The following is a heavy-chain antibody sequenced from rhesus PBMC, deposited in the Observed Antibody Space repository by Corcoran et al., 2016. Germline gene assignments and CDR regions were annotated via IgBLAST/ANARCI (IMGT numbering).Heavy chain of an antibody. J-gene: IGHJ1*01. CDR2: IYGSGGGT. D-gene: IGHD6-13*01. V-gene: IGHV4-106*01. CDR1: GYSISGYY. CDR3: ARVGGIAAGHAEYFEF. Sequence: QVQLQESGPGLVKPSETLSLTCAVSGYSISGYYWSWIRQAPGKGLEWIGYIYGSGGGTNYNPSLKNRVTISIDTSKNRFSLKLSSVTAADTAVYYCARVGGIAAGHAEYFEFWGQGALVTVSS.